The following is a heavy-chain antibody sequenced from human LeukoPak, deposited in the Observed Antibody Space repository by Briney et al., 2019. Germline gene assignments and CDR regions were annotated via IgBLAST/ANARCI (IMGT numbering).Heavy chain of an antibody. D-gene: IGHD5-18*01. V-gene: IGHV3-7*04. CDR3: ARRRGYTYGYYFDY. CDR2: IHQDGSEK. J-gene: IGHJ4*02. CDR1: GFTFSSYW. Sequence: GGSLRLSCAPSGFTFSSYWMSWVRQAPGKGLEWVANIHQDGSEKYYVDSVKGRFTISRDNAETSLYLQVNSLRDEDTAVYYCARRRGYTYGYYFDYWGQGTLVTVSS.